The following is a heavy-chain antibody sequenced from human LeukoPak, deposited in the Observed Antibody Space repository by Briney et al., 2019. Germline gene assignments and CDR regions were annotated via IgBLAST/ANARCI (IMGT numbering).Heavy chain of an antibody. V-gene: IGHV3-53*01. Sequence: GGSLRLSCTVSGFTVGSNSMSWVRQAPGKGLEWVSFIYSDNTHYSDSVKGRFTISRDNSKNTLYLQMNSLRAEDTAVYYCARRAGEYSHPYDYWGQGTLVTVSS. J-gene: IGHJ4*02. CDR1: GFTVGSNS. CDR2: IYSDNT. CDR3: ARRAGEYSHPYDY. D-gene: IGHD4-17*01.